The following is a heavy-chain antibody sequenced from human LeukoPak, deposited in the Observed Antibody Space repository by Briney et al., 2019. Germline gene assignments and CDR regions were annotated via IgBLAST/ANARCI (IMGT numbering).Heavy chain of an antibody. CDR1: GFTFSSYG. CDR3: AKDFLRRSSGAPDY. D-gene: IGHD6-6*01. V-gene: IGHV3-30*18. Sequence: GRSLRLSCAASGFTFSSYGTHWVRQAPGKGLEWVAVISYDGSNKYYADSVKARFTISRDNSKNTLYLQMNSLRAEDTAVYYCAKDFLRRSSGAPDYWGQGTLVTVSS. CDR2: ISYDGSNK. J-gene: IGHJ4*02.